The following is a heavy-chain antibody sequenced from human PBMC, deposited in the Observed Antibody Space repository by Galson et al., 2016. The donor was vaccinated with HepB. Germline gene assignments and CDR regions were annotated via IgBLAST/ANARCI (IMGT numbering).Heavy chain of an antibody. CDR2: IYSDGRT. Sequence: SLRLSCAVSGFSVSDGYMSWVRQAPGKGLEWVSIIYSDGRTYYADSAKGRFIISRDNSKNTLYLQMNSLSPDDTAVYYCARDTSSNMRADWWGQGTLVTVSS. J-gene: IGHJ4*02. CDR1: GFSVSDGY. D-gene: IGHD3-16*01. CDR3: ARDTSSNMRADW. V-gene: IGHV3-53*01.